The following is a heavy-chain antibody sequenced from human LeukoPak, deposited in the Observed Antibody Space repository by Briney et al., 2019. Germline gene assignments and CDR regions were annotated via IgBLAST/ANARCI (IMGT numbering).Heavy chain of an antibody. CDR1: GVSISSSDYY. Sequence: SETLSLTCTVSGVSISSSDYYWGWIRQPPGKGLEWSGSFDHTGTTYYNPSLKTRVTTSVDTSNNQFSLRLSSVTAADTAVYYCARWVDLTVYWGQGTLVTVSS. J-gene: IGHJ4*02. CDR3: ARWVDLTVY. D-gene: IGHD3-9*01. V-gene: IGHV4-39*01. CDR2: FDHTGTT.